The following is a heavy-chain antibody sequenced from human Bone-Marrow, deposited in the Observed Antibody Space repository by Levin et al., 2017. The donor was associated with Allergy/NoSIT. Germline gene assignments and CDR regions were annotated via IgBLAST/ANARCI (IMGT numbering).Heavy chain of an antibody. CDR2: IDYSGGT. V-gene: IGHV4-30-4*01. Sequence: LRLSCTVSGGSITTDDDYWSWIRQPPGKGLEWIGYIDYSGGTYFKSSLESRVFISLDTSTNQFSLNLTSVTAADTAVYYCARNYGGEGGWFDPWGQGTLVTVSS. CDR3: ARNYGGEGGWFDP. CDR1: GGSITTDDDY. J-gene: IGHJ5*02. D-gene: IGHD2-21*01.